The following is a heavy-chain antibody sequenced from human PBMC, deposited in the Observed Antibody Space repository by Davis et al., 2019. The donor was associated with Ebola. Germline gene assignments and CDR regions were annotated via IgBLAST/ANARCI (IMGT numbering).Heavy chain of an antibody. D-gene: IGHD5-12*01. V-gene: IGHV1-46*03. CDR3: TTPGGQDSGYDVFDI. CDR1: GYTFTNYY. J-gene: IGHJ3*02. Sequence: ASVTVSCKASGYTFTNYYMHWVRPAPGQGLEWMGMINPNDGRTIYAQKFQGRVTVTRDTSTTTVYMDLSRLRSEDTALYYCTTPGGQDSGYDVFDIWGQGTMVTVSS. CDR2: INPNDGRT.